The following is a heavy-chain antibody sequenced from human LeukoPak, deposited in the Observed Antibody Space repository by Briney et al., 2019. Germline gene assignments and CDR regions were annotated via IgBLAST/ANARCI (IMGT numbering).Heavy chain of an antibody. V-gene: IGHV4-61*02. CDR3: AKDIPNLWFGELPGGVDAFDI. D-gene: IGHD3-10*01. Sequence: SETLSLTCTVSGGSISSGSYYWSWIRQPAGKGLEWIGRIYTSGSTNYNPSLNSRVTISVDTSNNQFSLKLSSVTAADTAVYYCAKDIPNLWFGELPGGVDAFDIWGQGTMVTVSS. J-gene: IGHJ3*02. CDR1: GGSISSGSYY. CDR2: IYTSGST.